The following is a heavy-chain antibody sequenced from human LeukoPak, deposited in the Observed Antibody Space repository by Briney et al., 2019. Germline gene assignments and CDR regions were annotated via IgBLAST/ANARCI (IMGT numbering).Heavy chain of an antibody. CDR1: GFTVSSNH. V-gene: IGHV3-66*01. CDR2: IYSGGST. Sequence: SGGSLRLSCGASGFTVSSNHMNWVRQAPGKRLEWVSVIYSGGSTNYANSVKDRFTISRDNSKNTLYLQMNRLRAEDTAMYYCARGYNSAWFYLDYWGQGTLVTVS. J-gene: IGHJ4*02. D-gene: IGHD6-19*01. CDR3: ARGYNSAWFYLDY.